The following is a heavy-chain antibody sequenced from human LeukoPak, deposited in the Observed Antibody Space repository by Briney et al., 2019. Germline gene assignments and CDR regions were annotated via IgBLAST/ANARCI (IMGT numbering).Heavy chain of an antibody. D-gene: IGHD1-26*01. CDR1: GYTFTDYY. J-gene: IGHJ4*02. Sequence: GASVKVSCKASGYTFTDYYMHWVRQAPGQGLEWMGWINPNSGGTNYAQKFQGRVTMTRDTSISTAYMELSRLRSDDTAVYYCAREGPIVEATHLVDYWGQGTLVTVSS. CDR3: AREGPIVEATHLVDY. V-gene: IGHV1-2*02. CDR2: INPNSGGT.